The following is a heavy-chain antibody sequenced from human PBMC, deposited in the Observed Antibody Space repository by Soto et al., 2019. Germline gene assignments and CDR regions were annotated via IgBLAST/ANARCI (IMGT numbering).Heavy chain of an antibody. V-gene: IGHV3-23*01. CDR3: ANHVLTTVTSIAY. CDR1: GFTCSSYA. D-gene: IGHD4-17*01. CDR2: ISGSGGST. J-gene: IGHJ4*02. Sequence: WGSMILSCVASGFTCSSYAMSWVRQAPGKGLEWVSAISGSGGSTYYADSVKGRFTISRDNSKNTLYLQMNSLRAEDTAVYYCANHVLTTVTSIAYWGQGTLVTVSS.